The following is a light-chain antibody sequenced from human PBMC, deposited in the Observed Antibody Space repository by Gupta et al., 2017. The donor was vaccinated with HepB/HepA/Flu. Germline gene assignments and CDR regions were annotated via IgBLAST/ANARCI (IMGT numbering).Light chain of an antibody. CDR2: GAS. CDR3: QQYGSSPPYT. CDR1: QSVSSSY. Sequence: EIVFTQSPGTLSLSPGERATLSCRASQSVSSSYLAWYQQKPGQAPRLLIYGASSRATGIPDRFSGSGSGTDFTLTISRREPEDFAVYYCQQYGSSPPYTFGQGTKLEIK. V-gene: IGKV3-20*01. J-gene: IGKJ2*01.